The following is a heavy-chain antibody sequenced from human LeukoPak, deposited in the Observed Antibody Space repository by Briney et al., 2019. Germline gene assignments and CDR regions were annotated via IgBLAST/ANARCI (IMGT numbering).Heavy chain of an antibody. Sequence: PGGSLRLSCAASGLTFSSYSMDSVRQAPGKGLEWVSSISSSSTYIYYAASVKGRFTISRDNAKNSLHLQMNSLRAEDTAVYYCATMGLKPLPYYFDYWGQGTLVTVSS. CDR2: ISSSSTYI. J-gene: IGHJ4*02. CDR1: GLTFSSYS. V-gene: IGHV3-21*01. D-gene: IGHD3-10*01. CDR3: ATMGLKPLPYYFDY.